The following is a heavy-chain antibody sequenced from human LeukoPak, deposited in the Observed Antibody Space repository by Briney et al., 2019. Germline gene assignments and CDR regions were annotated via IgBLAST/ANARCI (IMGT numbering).Heavy chain of an antibody. V-gene: IGHV1-8*01. CDR3: ARWKYDSSGYYYLDYYYYGMDV. Sequence: ASVKVSCKASGYTFTSYDINWVRQATGQGLEWMGWMNPNSGNTGYAQKFQGGVTMTRNTSISTAYMELSSLRSEDTAVYYCARWKYDSSGYYYLDYYYYGMDVWGQGTTVTVSS. D-gene: IGHD3-22*01. CDR1: GYTFTSYD. J-gene: IGHJ6*02. CDR2: MNPNSGNT.